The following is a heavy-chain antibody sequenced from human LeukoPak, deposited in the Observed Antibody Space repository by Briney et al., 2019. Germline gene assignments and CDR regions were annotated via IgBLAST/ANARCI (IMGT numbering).Heavy chain of an antibody. J-gene: IGHJ4*02. CDR1: GFTFSSYA. CDR3: ARDEHDILTGYSPGFDY. CDR2: ISYDGSNK. V-gene: IGHV3-30*04. D-gene: IGHD3-9*01. Sequence: GSLRLSCAASGFTFSSYAMHWVRQAPGKGLEWVAVISYDGSNKYYADSVKGRFTISRNNPKNTLYLQMNSLRAEDTAVYYCARDEHDILTGYSPGFDYWGQGTLVTVSS.